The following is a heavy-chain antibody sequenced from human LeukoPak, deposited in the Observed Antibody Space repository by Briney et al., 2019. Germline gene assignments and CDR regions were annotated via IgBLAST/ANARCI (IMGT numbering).Heavy chain of an antibody. CDR1: GGTFSNNA. Sequence: ASVKVSCKASGGTFSNNALSWVRQAPGQGLEWMGIINPSGGSTSYAQKFQGRVTMTRDTSTSTVYMELSSLRSEDTAVYYCARSTIFGVVITYFDYWGQGTLVTVSS. V-gene: IGHV1-46*01. J-gene: IGHJ4*02. CDR3: ARSTIFGVVITYFDY. CDR2: INPSGGST. D-gene: IGHD3-3*01.